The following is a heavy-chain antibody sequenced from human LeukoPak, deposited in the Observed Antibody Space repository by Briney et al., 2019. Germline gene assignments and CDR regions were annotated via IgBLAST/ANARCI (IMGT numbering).Heavy chain of an antibody. CDR1: GFTFSSYA. D-gene: IGHD3-22*01. V-gene: IGHV3-64*01. J-gene: IGHJ4*02. CDR3: ARDYYDSSGPLGPAGY. Sequence: GGSLRLSCAASGFTFSSYAMHWVRQAPGKGLEYVSAISSNGGSTYYANSVKGRFTISRDNSKNTLYPQMGSLRAEGMAVYYCARDYYDSSGPLGPAGYWGQGTLVTVSS. CDR2: ISSNGGST.